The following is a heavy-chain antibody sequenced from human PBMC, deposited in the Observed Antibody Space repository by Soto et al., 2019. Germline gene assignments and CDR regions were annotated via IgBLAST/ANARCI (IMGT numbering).Heavy chain of an antibody. CDR3: ASLGARDYGLYFDY. V-gene: IGHV4-61*01. CDR1: GGSVSSGSYY. Sequence: PSETLSLTCTVSGGSVSSGSYYWSWIRQPPGKGLEWIRYIYYSGSTNYNPSLKSRVTISVDTSKNQFSLKLSSVTAADTAVYYCASLGARDYGLYFDYWGQGTLVTVSS. J-gene: IGHJ4*02. CDR2: IYYSGST. D-gene: IGHD4-17*01.